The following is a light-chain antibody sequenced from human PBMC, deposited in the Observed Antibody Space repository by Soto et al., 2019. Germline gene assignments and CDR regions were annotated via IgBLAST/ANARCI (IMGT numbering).Light chain of an antibody. Sequence: QSALTQPPSASGSPGQSVAISCTGTSSDVGGYNFVSWYQQHPGKAPKVLIYEVSKRASGVPDRFSGSKSGNTASQTVSGLQAEDEADYYCSSYAGSNNVLFGGGTQLTVL. CDR1: SSDVGGYNF. J-gene: IGLJ2*01. CDR2: EVS. CDR3: SSYAGSNNVL. V-gene: IGLV2-8*01.